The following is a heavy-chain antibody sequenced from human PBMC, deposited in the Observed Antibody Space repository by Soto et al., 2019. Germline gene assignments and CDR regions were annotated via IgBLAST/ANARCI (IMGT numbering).Heavy chain of an antibody. CDR1: GLSVSDNY. J-gene: IGHJ4*02. Sequence: GGSLRLSCGASGLSVSDNYMGWVRQAPGRGLEWVSAIRDSDSGGTTYYADSVKGRFTISRDDSKNTLYLQMSSLRAEDTAMYYCAKVRVGIDVDFDYWGQGALVTVSS. CDR2: IRDSDSGGTT. D-gene: IGHD2-21*01. V-gene: IGHV3-23*01. CDR3: AKVRVGIDVDFDY.